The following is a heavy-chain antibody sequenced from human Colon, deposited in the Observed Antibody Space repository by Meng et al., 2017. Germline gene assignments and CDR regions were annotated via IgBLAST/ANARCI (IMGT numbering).Heavy chain of an antibody. Sequence: QVQMQESCPGLVKPSEPRSLSCAVSGYSISTAYYWGWIRQTPGKGLEWIASIDRSGTTYYNPSLESRVTISVDTSKNHFSLRLNSVTAADTAVYFCARTIYSSSVDYWGQGTLVTVSS. CDR1: GYSISTAYY. CDR2: IDRSGTT. CDR3: ARTIYSSSVDY. V-gene: IGHV4-38-2*01. J-gene: IGHJ4*02. D-gene: IGHD3-22*01.